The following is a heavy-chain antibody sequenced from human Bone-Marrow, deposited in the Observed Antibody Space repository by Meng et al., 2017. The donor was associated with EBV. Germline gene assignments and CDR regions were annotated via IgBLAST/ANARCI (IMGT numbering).Heavy chain of an antibody. CDR1: VGTLGCYA. Sequence: QVQVGYAGGVRKTRGSSVIGYRKSSVGTLGCYAISGVREPPGQGLEWMGWLIPMLGAPNYAQTFQDRVTIIADKSTSINYMELSSLISDDTAVYYCASESGRGYTPDYWGRGALVTVSS. V-gene: IGHV1-69*06. CDR2: LIPMLGAP. D-gene: IGHD3-10*01. CDR3: ASESGRGYTPDY. J-gene: IGHJ4*02.